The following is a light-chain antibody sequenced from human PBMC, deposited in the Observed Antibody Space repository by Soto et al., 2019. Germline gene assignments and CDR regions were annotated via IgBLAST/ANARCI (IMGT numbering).Light chain of an antibody. J-gene: IGKJ4*01. CDR1: QSVSRS. V-gene: IGKV3-11*01. Sequence: EIVLTQSPVTLSLSPGERATLSCRASQSVSRSLAWYQQKPGQAPRLLVYDASNRATGIPARFSGSGSGTDFTLTISSRAPEDFAVYFCQHRHNWPLTFGGGTKVDIK. CDR2: DAS. CDR3: QHRHNWPLT.